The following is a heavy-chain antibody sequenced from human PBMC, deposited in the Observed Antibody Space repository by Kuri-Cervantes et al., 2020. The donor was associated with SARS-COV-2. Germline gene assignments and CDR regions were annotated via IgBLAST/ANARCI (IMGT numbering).Heavy chain of an antibody. D-gene: IGHD6-19*01. Sequence: ETLSLTCAASGFTFSSYWMSWVHQAPGKGLEWVANIKQDGSEKYYVDSVKGRFTISRDNAKNSLYLQMNSLRDEDTAVYYCVIAVAGSFDYWGQGTLVTVSS. V-gene: IGHV3-7*01. CDR1: GFTFSSYW. CDR3: VIAVAGSFDY. J-gene: IGHJ4*02. CDR2: IKQDGSEK.